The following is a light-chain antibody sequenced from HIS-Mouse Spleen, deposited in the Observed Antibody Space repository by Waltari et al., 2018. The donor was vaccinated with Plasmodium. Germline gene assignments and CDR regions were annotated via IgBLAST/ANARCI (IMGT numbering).Light chain of an antibody. CDR1: SRDVGSYNL. V-gene: IGLV2-23*01. CDR2: EGS. J-gene: IGLJ2*01. CDR3: CSYAGSRMV. Sequence: QSALTPPASVSGSPAQSITLSSPGPSRDVGSYNLVSWDQQHPGKAPKPMIYEGSKRPSGVSNRFSGSKSGNTASLTISGLQAEDEADYYCCSYAGSRMVFGGGTKLTVL.